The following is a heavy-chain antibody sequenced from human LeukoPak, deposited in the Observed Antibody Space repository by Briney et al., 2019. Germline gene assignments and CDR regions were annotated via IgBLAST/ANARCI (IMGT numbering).Heavy chain of an antibody. CDR1: GGSISSYY. CDR2: IHYSGSN. J-gene: IGHJ4*02. D-gene: IGHD2-2*01. Sequence: PSETLSLTCTVSGGSISSYYWSWIRQPPGKGLDGIGSIHYSGSNTYNPSLKSRVTISVGTSKNQFSLKLSSVTAPDTAVYYCARRLGGTSAGFDYWGQGTLVTVSS. V-gene: IGHV4-59*08. CDR3: ARRLGGTSAGFDY.